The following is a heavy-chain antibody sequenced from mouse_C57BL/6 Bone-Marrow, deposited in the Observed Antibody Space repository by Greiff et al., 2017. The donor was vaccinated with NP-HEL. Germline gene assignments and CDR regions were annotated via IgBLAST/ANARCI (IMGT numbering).Heavy chain of an antibody. CDR1: GYTFTSYW. CDR2: IYPSDSET. D-gene: IGHD1-1*01. J-gene: IGHJ2*01. CDR3: ARITTVVDY. Sequence: VQLQQPGAELVRPGSSVKLSCKSSGYTFTSYWMDWVKQRPGQGLEWIGNIYPSDSETHYNQKFKDKATLTVDKSSSTAYMQLSSLTSEDSAVYYCARITTVVDYWGQGTTLTVSS. V-gene: IGHV1-61*01.